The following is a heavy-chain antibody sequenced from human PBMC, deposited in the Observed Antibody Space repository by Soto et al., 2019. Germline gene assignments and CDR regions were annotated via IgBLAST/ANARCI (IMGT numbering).Heavy chain of an antibody. CDR1: GFTFSSYA. CDR3: AKELGYCSSTSCYARTN. D-gene: IGHD2-2*01. V-gene: IGHV3-23*01. Sequence: PGGSLRLSCAASGFTFSSYAMSWVRQAPGKGLEWVSAISGSGGSTYYADSVKGRFTISRDNSKNTLYLQMNSLRAEDTAVYYCAKELGYCSSTSCYARTNWGQGTLVTVSS. J-gene: IGHJ4*02. CDR2: ISGSGGST.